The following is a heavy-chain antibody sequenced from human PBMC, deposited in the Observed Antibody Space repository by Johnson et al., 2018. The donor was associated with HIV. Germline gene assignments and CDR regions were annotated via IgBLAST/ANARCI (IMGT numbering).Heavy chain of an antibody. V-gene: IGHV3-30*03. D-gene: IGHD3-22*01. CDR1: AFTFSSYV. CDR2: ISYDGSNK. J-gene: IGHJ3*02. CDR3: ARDRSVAVYYDSSGLDAFDI. Sequence: QVQLVESGGGVVQPGRSLRLSCGASAFTFSSYVMHWVRQAPGKGLEWVALISYDGSNKYYADYVKGRFTISRDNSKNTLYLQMNSLRAEDTAVYYCARDRSVAVYYDSSGLDAFDIWGQGTMVTVSS.